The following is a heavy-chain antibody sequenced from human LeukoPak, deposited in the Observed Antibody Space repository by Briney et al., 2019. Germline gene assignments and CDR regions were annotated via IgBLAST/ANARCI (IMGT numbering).Heavy chain of an antibody. CDR1: GGSISSYY. CDR3: ARGVRITMVRGVINFAY. D-gene: IGHD3-10*01. Sequence: SETLSLTCTVSGGSISSYYWSWIRQPPGKGLEWIGYIYYSGSTNYNPSLKSRVTISVDTSKNQFSLKLSSVTAADTAVYYCARGVRITMVRGVINFAYSGPGTLVTVSS. CDR2: IYYSGST. J-gene: IGHJ4*02. V-gene: IGHV4-59*01.